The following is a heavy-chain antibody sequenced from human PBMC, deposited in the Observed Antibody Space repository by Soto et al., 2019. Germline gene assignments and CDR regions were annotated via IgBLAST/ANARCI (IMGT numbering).Heavy chain of an antibody. J-gene: IGHJ3*02. CDR2: IYYSGST. D-gene: IGHD5-18*01. CDR1: GGSISSYY. CDR3: ARSQQLWSPQGAFDI. V-gene: IGHV4-59*01. Sequence: PSETLSLTCTVSGGSISSYYWSWIRQPPGKGLEWIGYIYYSGSTNYNPSLKSRVTISVDTSKNQFSLKLSSVTAADTAVYYCARSQQLWSPQGAFDIWGQGTMVTVS.